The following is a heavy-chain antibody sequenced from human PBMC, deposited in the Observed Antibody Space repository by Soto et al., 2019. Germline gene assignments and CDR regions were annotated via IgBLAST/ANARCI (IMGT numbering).Heavy chain of an antibody. CDR2: ITTSSAYI. Sequence: ESGGGLVKPGGSLRLSCAASGFTFHTYDMNWVRQAPGKGLEWVSSITTSSAYIYYADSLKGRITISRDNAKNSLFLQRNSLGAEDTAVYYCVRSGTARLLRHSWFDTWGQGTLVTVSS. CDR3: VRSGTARLLRHSWFDT. J-gene: IGHJ5*02. D-gene: IGHD2-21*01. CDR1: GFTFHTYD. V-gene: IGHV3-21*01.